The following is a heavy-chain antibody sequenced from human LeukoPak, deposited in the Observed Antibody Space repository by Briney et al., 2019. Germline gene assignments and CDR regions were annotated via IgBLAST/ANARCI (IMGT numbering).Heavy chain of an antibody. V-gene: IGHV3-30*18. CDR3: AKAAGVKGSYFDY. D-gene: IGHD4-23*01. CDR2: ISYDGSNK. CDR1: GFTLSSYG. J-gene: IGHJ4*02. Sequence: PGGSLRLSCAASGFTLSSYGMHWVRQAPGKGLEWVAVISYDGSNKYYADSVKGRFTISRDNSKNTLYLQMNSLRAEDTAMYYCAKAAGVKGSYFDYWAQGTLVTVSS.